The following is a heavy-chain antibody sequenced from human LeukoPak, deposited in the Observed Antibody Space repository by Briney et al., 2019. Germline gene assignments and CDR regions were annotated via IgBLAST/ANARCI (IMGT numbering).Heavy chain of an antibody. J-gene: IGHJ4*02. CDR3: ANLAAASDY. CDR1: GFTFSSYW. V-gene: IGHV3-74*01. CDR2: INTDGSST. Sequence: GGSLRLSCAASGFTFSSYWMHWARQAPGKGLVWVSRINTDGSSTSYADSVKGRFTISRDNAKNTLYLQMNSLRAEDTAVYYCANLAAASDYWGQGTLVTVSS. D-gene: IGHD6-13*01.